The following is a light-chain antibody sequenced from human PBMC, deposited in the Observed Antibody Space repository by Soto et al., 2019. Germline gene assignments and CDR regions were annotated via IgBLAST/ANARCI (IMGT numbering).Light chain of an antibody. V-gene: IGKV3-11*01. CDR1: QSVSSY. J-gene: IGKJ5*01. Sequence: EIVLTQSPATLSFSPGERATLSCRASQSVSSYLAWYQQKPGQAPRLLIYDASNRATGIPARFSGSGSGTDFTLTISSLEPEDFAVYYCQKYGSSSITFGQGTRLEIK. CDR3: QKYGSSSIT. CDR2: DAS.